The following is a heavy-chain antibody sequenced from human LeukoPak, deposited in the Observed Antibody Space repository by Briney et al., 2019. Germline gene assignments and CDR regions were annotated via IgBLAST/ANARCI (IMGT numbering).Heavy chain of an antibody. CDR2: IIDSGGT. V-gene: IGHV4-34*12. J-gene: IGHJ4*02. CDR3: ARRYGSGTYYKY. Sequence: PGGSLRLSCAASGFTFSSYSMNWVRQPPGKGLEWIGEIIDSGGTNYNPSLKSRVTMSLDTSKNQFSLKLTSVTAADTAVYYCARRYGSGTYYKYWGQGTLVTVSS. CDR1: GFTFSSYS. D-gene: IGHD3-10*01.